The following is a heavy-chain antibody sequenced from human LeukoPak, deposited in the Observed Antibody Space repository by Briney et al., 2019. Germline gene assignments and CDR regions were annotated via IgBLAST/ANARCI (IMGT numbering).Heavy chain of an antibody. CDR1: GFTFSSYG. CDR3: ARGISGRIPYAMDV. D-gene: IGHD2-2*02. J-gene: IGHJ6*02. Sequence: GGSLRLSCAASGFTFSSYGMDWVRQAPGKGLEWVSYISGSSITIHYADSVKGRFTISRDNAKNSLYLQMNSLRDEDTAVYYCARGISGRIPYAMDVWGQGTTVTVSS. V-gene: IGHV3-48*02. CDR2: ISGSSITI.